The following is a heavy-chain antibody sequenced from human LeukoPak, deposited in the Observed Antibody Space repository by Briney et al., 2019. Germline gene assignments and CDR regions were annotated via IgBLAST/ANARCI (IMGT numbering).Heavy chain of an antibody. CDR3: ANAHTPLYSSYYYYGMDV. J-gene: IGHJ6*02. Sequence: PGGSLRLSCAASGFTFSSYAMHWVRQAPGKGLEWVAVISYDGSNKYYADSVKGRFTISRDNSKSTLYLQMNSLRAEDTAVYYCANAHTPLYSSYYYYGMDVWGQGTTVTVSS. V-gene: IGHV3-30*04. CDR1: GFTFSSYA. D-gene: IGHD6-13*01. CDR2: ISYDGSNK.